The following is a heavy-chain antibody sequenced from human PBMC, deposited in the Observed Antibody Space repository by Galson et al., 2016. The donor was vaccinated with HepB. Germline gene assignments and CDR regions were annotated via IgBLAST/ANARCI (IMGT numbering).Heavy chain of an antibody. Sequence: ETLSLTCAVSGDSVNSGSFYWSWIRQPPGKGLEWIGYSSYSGSTNYNPSLKSRVTISVDKSRNQFSLKLSSVTAADTAVYYCARAKGWFEDFSHPWFDPWGQGTLVIVSS. V-gene: IGHV4-61*01. CDR1: GDSVNSGSFY. J-gene: IGHJ5*02. CDR2: SSYSGST. CDR3: ARAKGWFEDFSHPWFDP. D-gene: IGHD3-10*01.